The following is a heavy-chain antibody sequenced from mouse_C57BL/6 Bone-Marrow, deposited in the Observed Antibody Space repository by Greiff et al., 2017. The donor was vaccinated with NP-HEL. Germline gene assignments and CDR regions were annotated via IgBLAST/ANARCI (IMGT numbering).Heavy chain of an antibody. J-gene: IGHJ4*01. CDR2: IWSGGST. CDR1: GFSLTSYG. D-gene: IGHD1-1*01. V-gene: IGHV2-4*01. CDR3: AKKIYGYYAMDY. Sequence: QVQLKESGPGLVQPSQSLSITCTVSGFSLTSYGVHWVRQPPGKGLEWLGVIWSGGSTDYNAAFISRLSISKDNSKSQVFFKMNSLQADDTAIYYCAKKIYGYYAMDYWGQGTSVTVSS.